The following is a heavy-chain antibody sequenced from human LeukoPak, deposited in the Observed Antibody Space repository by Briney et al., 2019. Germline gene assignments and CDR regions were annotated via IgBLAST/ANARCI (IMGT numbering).Heavy chain of an antibody. Sequence: DPSETLSLTCTVSGGSITNYYWSWIRQPAGKGLEWIGRIYPSGSTNYNPSLKSRVTMSVDTSKNQLSLKLSSVTDEDTAVYYCARDLHSGNYYWLDYWGQGTLVTVSS. CDR3: ARDLHSGNYYWLDY. J-gene: IGHJ4*02. CDR2: IYPSGST. V-gene: IGHV4-4*07. D-gene: IGHD1-26*01. CDR1: GGSITNYY.